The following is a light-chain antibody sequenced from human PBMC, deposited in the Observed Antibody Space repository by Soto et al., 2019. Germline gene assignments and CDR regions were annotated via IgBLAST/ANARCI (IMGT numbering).Light chain of an antibody. Sequence: EIVLTQSPGTLSLSPGERATLSCRPSQSVSSIYLDWFQQKPGQAPRLLIYAASSRATGIADRFSGGASATDFTLTISRLEPEDFAVYYCRHYVNSQWTFGQGTKVEIK. V-gene: IGKV3-20*01. CDR3: RHYVNSQWT. CDR2: AAS. J-gene: IGKJ1*01. CDR1: QSVSSIY.